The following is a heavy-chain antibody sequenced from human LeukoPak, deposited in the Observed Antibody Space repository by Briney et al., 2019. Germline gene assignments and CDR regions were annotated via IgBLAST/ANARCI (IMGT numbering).Heavy chain of an antibody. D-gene: IGHD6-13*01. CDR3: ARGVYYSSSWAY. Sequence: SETLSLTCAVYGGSFSGYYWSWIRQPPGKGLEWIGYIYYSGSTNYNPSLKSRVTISVDTSKNQFSLKLSSVTAADTAVYYCARGVYYSSSWAYWGQGTLVTVSS. V-gene: IGHV4-59*12. J-gene: IGHJ4*02. CDR2: IYYSGST. CDR1: GGSFSGYY.